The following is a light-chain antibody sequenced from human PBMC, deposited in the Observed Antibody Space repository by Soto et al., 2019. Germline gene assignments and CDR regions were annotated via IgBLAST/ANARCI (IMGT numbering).Light chain of an antibody. CDR3: QQYKNWPRT. CDR2: GAS. CDR1: QSVSSN. Sequence: ETVMTQSPDTLSVSPGERATLSCRASQSVSSNLAWYQQKPGQAPGLLIYGASTRATGIPARFSGSGSGTEFTLTISSLQSEDFAVYYCQQYKNWPRTFGQGTKVDIK. V-gene: IGKV3-15*01. J-gene: IGKJ1*01.